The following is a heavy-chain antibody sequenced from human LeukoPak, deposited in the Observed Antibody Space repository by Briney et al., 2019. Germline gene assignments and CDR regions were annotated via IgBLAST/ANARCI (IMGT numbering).Heavy chain of an antibody. CDR1: GGSISSYY. CDR2: ISYSGST. V-gene: IGHV4-59*01. Sequence: PSETLSLTCTVYGGSISSYYWSWNRQPPGKGLEWIGYISYSGSTNYNPSLKSRVTISVDTSKNQFSLKLSSVTAADTAVYYCARERIPYSSSPGAFDIWGQGTMVTVSS. D-gene: IGHD6-6*01. CDR3: ARERIPYSSSPGAFDI. J-gene: IGHJ3*02.